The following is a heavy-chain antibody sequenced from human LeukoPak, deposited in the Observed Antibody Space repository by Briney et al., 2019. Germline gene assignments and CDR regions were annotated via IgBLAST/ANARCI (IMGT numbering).Heavy chain of an antibody. Sequence: ASVKVSCKASGYTFTSYDINWVRQATGQGLEWTGWMNLNSGNTGYAQKFQGRVTMTRNTSISTAYMELSSLRSEDTAVYYCARGDHSSSWYGHYWGQGTLVTVSS. V-gene: IGHV1-8*01. CDR2: MNLNSGNT. CDR3: ARGDHSSSWYGHY. CDR1: GYTFTSYD. D-gene: IGHD6-13*01. J-gene: IGHJ4*02.